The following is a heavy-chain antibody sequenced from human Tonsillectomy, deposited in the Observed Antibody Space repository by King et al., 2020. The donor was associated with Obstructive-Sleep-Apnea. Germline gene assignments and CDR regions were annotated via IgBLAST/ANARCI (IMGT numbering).Heavy chain of an antibody. V-gene: IGHV4-31*03. J-gene: IGHJ6*02. CDR3: ARDSSSNYYYGMDV. CDR2: IYYSGST. Sequence: VQLQESGPGLVKPSQNLSLTCTVSGGSISSGGYYWRWIRQHPGKGLEWIGYIYYSGSTYYNPSLKSRVTISVDTSKNQFSLKLSSVTAADTAVYYCARDSSSNYYYGMDVWGQGTTVTVSS. CDR1: GGSISSGGYY. D-gene: IGHD6-6*01.